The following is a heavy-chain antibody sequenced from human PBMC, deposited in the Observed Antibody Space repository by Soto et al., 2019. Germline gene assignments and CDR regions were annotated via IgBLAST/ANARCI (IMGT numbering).Heavy chain of an antibody. CDR1: GYTLTELS. V-gene: IGHV1-24*01. CDR2: FDPEDGET. D-gene: IGHD3-9*01. J-gene: IGHJ4*02. CDR3: ATRLYDILTGYYLDGFDY. Sequence: ASVKVTCKVSGYTLTELSMQWVRQAPGKGLEWMGGFDPEDGETIYAQKFQGRVTMTEDTSTDTAYMELSSLRSEDTAVYYCATRLYDILTGYYLDGFDYWGQGTLVTVSS.